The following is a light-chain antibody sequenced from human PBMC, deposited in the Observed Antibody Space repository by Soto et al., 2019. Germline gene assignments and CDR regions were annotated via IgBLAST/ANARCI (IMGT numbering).Light chain of an antibody. V-gene: IGKV1-39*01. CDR2: AAS. CDR1: QSVSSY. Sequence: PSSLSASVGDRISITCRASQSVSSYLNWYQQKPGKAPRLLIYAASHLQTGVPSRFRGTGSATHFTLTISSLQPEDFATYYCQQSYRAVTFGQGTRLEIK. CDR3: QQSYRAVT. J-gene: IGKJ5*01.